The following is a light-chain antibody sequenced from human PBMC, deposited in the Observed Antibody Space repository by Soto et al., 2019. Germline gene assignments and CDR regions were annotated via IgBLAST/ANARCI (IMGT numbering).Light chain of an antibody. J-gene: IGKJ4*02. CDR2: AAS. CDR1: QGISNY. Sequence: DIQMTQSPSSLSASVGDRVTITCRARQGISNYLAWYQQKPGKVPKLLIYAASTLQSGVPSRFSGSGSGTDFTLTISSLQPEDVATYYCQKYNSAPPPFGGGNKVELK. V-gene: IGKV1-27*01. CDR3: QKYNSAPPP.